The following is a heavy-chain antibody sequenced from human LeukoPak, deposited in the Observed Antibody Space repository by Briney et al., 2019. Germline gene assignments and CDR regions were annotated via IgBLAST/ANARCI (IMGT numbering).Heavy chain of an antibody. CDR1: GGSISSSSYY. Sequence: SETLSLTCTVSGGSISSSSYYWGWIRQPPGKGLEWIGSIYYSGSTYYNPSLKSRVTISVDTSKNQFSLKLSSVTAADTAVYYCARELKYSSGWYDWGQGTLVTVSS. D-gene: IGHD6-19*01. CDR3: ARELKYSSGWYD. CDR2: IYYSGST. J-gene: IGHJ4*02. V-gene: IGHV4-39*07.